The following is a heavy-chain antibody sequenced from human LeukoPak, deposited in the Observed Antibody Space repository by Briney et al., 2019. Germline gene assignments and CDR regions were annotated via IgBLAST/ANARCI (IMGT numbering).Heavy chain of an antibody. CDR3: RGYCSSTSCYTGYYYGMDV. D-gene: IGHD2-2*02. V-gene: IGHV4-59*08. CDR2: IYYSGST. CDR1: GGSISSYY. Sequence: SSETLSLTCTVSGGSISSYYWSWIRQPPGKGLEWTGYIYYSGSTNYNPSLKSRVTISVDTSKNQFSLKLSSVTAADTAVYYCRGYCSSTSCYTGYYYGMDVWGQGTTVTVSS. J-gene: IGHJ6*02.